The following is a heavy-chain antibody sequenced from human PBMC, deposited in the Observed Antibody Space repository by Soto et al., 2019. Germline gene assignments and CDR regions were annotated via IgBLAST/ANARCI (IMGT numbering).Heavy chain of an antibody. CDR2: INPNSGGT. CDR1: GYTFTGYY. V-gene: IGHV1-2*02. Sequence: ASVKVSCKASGYTFTGYYMHWVRQAPGQGLEWMGWINPNSGGTNYAQKFQGRVTMTRDTSISTAYMELSRLRSDDTAVYYCARVGIYCSSTSCYLGYFDYWGQGTLVTVSS. D-gene: IGHD2-2*01. J-gene: IGHJ4*01. CDR3: ARVGIYCSSTSCYLGYFDY.